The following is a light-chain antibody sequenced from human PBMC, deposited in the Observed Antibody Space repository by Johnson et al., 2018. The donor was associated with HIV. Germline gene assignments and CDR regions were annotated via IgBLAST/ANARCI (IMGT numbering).Light chain of an antibody. Sequence: SVLTQPPPLSAAPGQKVTISCSGSSSNIGNNYVSWYQQLPGTAPKLLIYDNNKRPSGIPDRFSGSKSGTSATLGITGLQTGDEADYYCGTWDSSLSAYVFGTGTKVTVL. CDR2: DNN. J-gene: IGLJ1*01. V-gene: IGLV1-51*01. CDR3: GTWDSSLSAYV. CDR1: SSNIGNNY.